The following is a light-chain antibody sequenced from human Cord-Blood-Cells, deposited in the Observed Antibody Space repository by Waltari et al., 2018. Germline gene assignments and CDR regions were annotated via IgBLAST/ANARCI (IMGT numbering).Light chain of an antibody. J-gene: IGKJ2*02. V-gene: IGKV1D-8*03. Sequence: VIWMTQSPSLLSASTGDSVTISCRMSHGMSSYLAWYQQKPGKAPELLIYAASTLQSGVPSRFSGSGAGTDFNLTISCLQTEDFATYYCQPYYSVLCPFGQGTKLAIK. CDR2: AAS. CDR1: HGMSSY. CDR3: QPYYSVLCP.